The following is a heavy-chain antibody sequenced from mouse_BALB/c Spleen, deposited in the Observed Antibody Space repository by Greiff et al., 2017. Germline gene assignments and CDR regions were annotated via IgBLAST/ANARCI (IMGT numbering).Heavy chain of an antibody. CDR3: VRAPPDSSRDY. CDR1: GFSLTSYD. D-gene: IGHD1-1*01. CDR2: IWTGGGT. Sequence: QVQLKESGPGLVAPSQSLSITCTVSGFSLTSYDISWIRQPPGKGLEWLGVIWTGGGTNYNSAFMSRLSISKDNSKSQVFLKMNSLQTDDTAIYYCVRAPPDSSRDYWGQGTTLTVSS. V-gene: IGHV2-9-2*01. J-gene: IGHJ2*01.